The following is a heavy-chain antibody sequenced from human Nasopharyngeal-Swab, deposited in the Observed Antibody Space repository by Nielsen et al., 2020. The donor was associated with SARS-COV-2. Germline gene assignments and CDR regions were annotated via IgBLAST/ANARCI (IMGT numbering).Heavy chain of an antibody. J-gene: IGHJ6*03. CDR3: ARGDVVVPASGYYMDV. D-gene: IGHD2-2*01. V-gene: IGHV3-53*01. CDR1: GFTFSSYW. Sequence: GESLKISCAASGFTFSSYWMRWVRQAPGKGLEWVSVIYSGGSTYYADSVKGRFTISRDNSKNTLYLQMNSLRAEDTAVYYCARGDVVVPASGYYMDVWGKGTTVTVSS. CDR2: IYSGGST.